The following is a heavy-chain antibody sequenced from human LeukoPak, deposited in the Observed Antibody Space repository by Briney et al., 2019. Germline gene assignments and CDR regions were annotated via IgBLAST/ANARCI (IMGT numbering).Heavy chain of an antibody. D-gene: IGHD4-23*01. CDR3: TREMVMIDY. CDR1: GYAFSNYG. CDR2: IKQDGSEK. V-gene: IGHV3-7*03. J-gene: IGHJ4*02. Sequence: PGGSLRLSCAASGYAFSNYGMSWVRQAPGKGLEWVANIKQDGSEKYYVGSVKGRFTISRDNAKSSLYLQMNSLRAEDTAVYYCTREMVMIDYWGQGNLVTVSS.